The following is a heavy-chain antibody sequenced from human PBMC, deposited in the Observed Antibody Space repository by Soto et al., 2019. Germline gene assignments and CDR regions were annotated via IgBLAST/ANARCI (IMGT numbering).Heavy chain of an antibody. V-gene: IGHV5-10-1*01. D-gene: IGHD3-10*01. CDR3: ARRSYGSSYFYYGFDD. CDR2: IDPSDSYT. Sequence: PGESLKISCKGSGYSFTSYWINWVRQMPGKGLEWMGRIDPSDSYTNYSPSFQGHVTSSADKSIGTAYLQWSSLKASDTAMYYCARRSYGSSYFYYGFDDWGQGTMVTVSS. J-gene: IGHJ6*02. CDR1: GYSFTSYW.